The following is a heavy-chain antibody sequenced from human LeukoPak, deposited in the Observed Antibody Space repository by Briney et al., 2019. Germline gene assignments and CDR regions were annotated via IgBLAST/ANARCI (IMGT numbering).Heavy chain of an antibody. CDR1: GGSISSSSYY. J-gene: IGHJ4*02. CDR2: IYYNGST. Sequence: SETLSLTCTVSGGSISSSSYYWGWIRQPPGKGLEWIGSIYYNGSTYYNPSLKSRVTISVDTSKNQFSLKLSSVTAADTAVYYCARIAVAGTNLDYWGQGTLVTVSS. CDR3: ARIAVAGTNLDY. V-gene: IGHV4-39*01. D-gene: IGHD6-19*01.